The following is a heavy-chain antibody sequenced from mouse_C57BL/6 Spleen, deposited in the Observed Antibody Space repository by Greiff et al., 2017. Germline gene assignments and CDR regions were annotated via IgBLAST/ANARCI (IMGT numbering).Heavy chain of an antibody. CDR2: INPSSGYT. CDR3: ARNDYGSSFAWFAY. CDR1: GYTFTSYT. D-gene: IGHD1-1*01. Sequence: VQLQQSGAELARPGASVKMSCKASGYTFTSYTMHWVKQRPGQGLEWIGYINPSSGYTKYNQKFKDKATLTADKSSSPAYMQLSSLTSEDSAVYYCARNDYGSSFAWFAYWGQGTLVTVSA. V-gene: IGHV1-4*01. J-gene: IGHJ3*01.